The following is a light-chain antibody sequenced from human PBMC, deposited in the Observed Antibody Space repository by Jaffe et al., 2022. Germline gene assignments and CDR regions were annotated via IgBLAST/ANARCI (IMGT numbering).Light chain of an antibody. Sequence: DIVMTQSPDSLAVSLGERATINCKSSQSILYSSSNKDYLAWYQQKPGQPPKLLIYWASTRESGVPDRFSGSGSGTDFTLTISSLQAEDVAVYYCQQYCSLPWTFGQGTKVEIK. CDR2: WAS. V-gene: IGKV4-1*01. CDR3: QQYCSLPWT. J-gene: IGKJ1*01. CDR1: QSILYSSSNKDY.